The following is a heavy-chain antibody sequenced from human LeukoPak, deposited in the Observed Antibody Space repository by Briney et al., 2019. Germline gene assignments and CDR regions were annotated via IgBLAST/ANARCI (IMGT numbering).Heavy chain of an antibody. CDR3: ARVNWICDY. J-gene: IGHJ4*02. D-gene: IGHD1-20*01. CDR2: TYRSGST. V-gene: IGHV4-38-2*01. CDR1: GYSISNGYH. Sequence: SETLSLTCAVSGYSISNGYHWGWIRQPPEKGLEWIGSTYRSGSTYYNPSLKSRVTISVDTSKNHFSLRLSSVTAADTAVYYCARVNWICDYWGQGTLVTVSS.